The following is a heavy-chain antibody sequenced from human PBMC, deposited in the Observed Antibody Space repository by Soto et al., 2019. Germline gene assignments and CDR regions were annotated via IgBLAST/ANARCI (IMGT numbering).Heavy chain of an antibody. CDR1: GYSFTSYW. CDR3: ARLPKITVTANYYYYYYMDV. Sequence: GESLKISCKGSGYSFTSYWIGWVRQMPGKGLEWMGITYPGDSDTRYSPSFQGQVTISADKSISTAYLQWSSLKASDTAMYYCARLPKITVTANYYYYYYMDVWGKGTTVTVSS. J-gene: IGHJ6*03. CDR2: TYPGDSDT. V-gene: IGHV5-51*01. D-gene: IGHD4-4*01.